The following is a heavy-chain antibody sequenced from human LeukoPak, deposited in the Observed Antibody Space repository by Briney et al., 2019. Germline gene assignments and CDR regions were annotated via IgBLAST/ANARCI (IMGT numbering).Heavy chain of an antibody. CDR1: VFTFTTSA. CDR2: IVVGSGHT. V-gene: IGHV1-58*02. Sequence: TSVKVSCKTSVFTFTTSAIQWVRQARGQHLEWIGWIVVGSGHTNYAQKFQERVTFTRDMSTSTAYMELSSLRSEDTAVYYCAAESPYVWGSYRPYYYMDVWGKGTTVTVSS. J-gene: IGHJ6*03. D-gene: IGHD3-16*02. CDR3: AAESPYVWGSYRPYYYMDV.